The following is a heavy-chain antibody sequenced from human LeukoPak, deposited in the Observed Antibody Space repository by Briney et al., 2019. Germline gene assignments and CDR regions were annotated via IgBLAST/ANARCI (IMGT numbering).Heavy chain of an antibody. CDR1: GFTFSSYW. J-gene: IGHJ3*02. V-gene: IGHV3-74*01. CDR2: VKSDGSMT. CDR3: ARLSVPAFDI. Sequence: GGSLRLSCAASGFTFSSYWMHWVRQAPGKGLVWVSRVKSDGSMTNYADSVKGRFTISRDNAKNTLYLQMNSLRAEDTAVYYCARLSVPAFDIWGQGTMVTVSS. D-gene: IGHD2-2*01.